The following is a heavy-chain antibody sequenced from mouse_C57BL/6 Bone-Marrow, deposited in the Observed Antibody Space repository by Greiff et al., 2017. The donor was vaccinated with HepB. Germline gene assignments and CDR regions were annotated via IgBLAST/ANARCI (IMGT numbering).Heavy chain of an antibody. D-gene: IGHD2-5*01. CDR3: ARSRYSNYDY. Sequence: QVQLQQPGAELVRPGPSVKLSCKASGYTFTSYWMHWVKQRPGQGLEWIGVIDPSDSYTNYNQKFKGKATLTVDTSSSTAYMQLSSLTSEDSAVYYCARSRYSNYDYWGQGTTLTVSS. CDR2: IDPSDSYT. V-gene: IGHV1-59*01. CDR1: GYTFTSYW. J-gene: IGHJ2*01.